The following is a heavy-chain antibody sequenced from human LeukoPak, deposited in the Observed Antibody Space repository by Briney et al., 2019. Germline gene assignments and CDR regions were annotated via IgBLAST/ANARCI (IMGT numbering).Heavy chain of an antibody. D-gene: IGHD2-2*01. CDR2: IYYSGST. CDR3: ARDGRGYCSSTGCPVDWFDP. V-gene: IGHV4-31*03. J-gene: IGHJ5*02. CDR1: GGSISSGGYY. Sequence: SETLSLTCTVSGGSISSGGYYWSWIRQHPGKGLEWIGYIYYSGSTYYNPSLKSRVTISVDTSKNQFSLKLSSVTAADTAVYYCARDGRGYCSSTGCPVDWFDPWGQGTLVTVSS.